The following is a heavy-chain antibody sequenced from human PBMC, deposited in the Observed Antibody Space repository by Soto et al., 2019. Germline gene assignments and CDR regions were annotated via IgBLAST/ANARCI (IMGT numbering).Heavy chain of an antibody. V-gene: IGHV1-69*01. CDR3: AGEVTVDSYSFYV. D-gene: IGHD1-26*01. CDR2: IIPIFNSA. Sequence: QVPLVQSGAEVKRPGSSVKVSCKASGGTFNNSALSWVRQAPGQGLEWMGGIIPIFNSANYAQTFQGRVTITADESTSTASMYLRSLRPDDTAVYYCAGEVTVDSYSFYVWGQGTLVIFSS. J-gene: IGHJ4*02. CDR1: GGTFNNSA.